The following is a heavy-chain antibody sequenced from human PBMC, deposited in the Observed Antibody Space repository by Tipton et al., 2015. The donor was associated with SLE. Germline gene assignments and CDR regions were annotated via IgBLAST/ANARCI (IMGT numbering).Heavy chain of an antibody. CDR1: GFSFTNFW. Sequence: QLVQSGAEVRKPGESLKISCKTSGFSFTNFWIAWVRQRPGKGLEWMGIIYPSDSDTRYGRSFEGQGSISAARSTSTAYLEWSSLKAAASATYYCAKDSLTGAAPFDYWGQGTLVTVSS. D-gene: IGHD1-14*01. J-gene: IGHJ4*02. V-gene: IGHV5-51*01. CDR3: AKDSLTGAAPFDY. CDR2: IYPSDSDT.